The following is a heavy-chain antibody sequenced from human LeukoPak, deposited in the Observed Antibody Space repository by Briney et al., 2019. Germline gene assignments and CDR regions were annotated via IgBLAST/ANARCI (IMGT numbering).Heavy chain of an antibody. CDR1: GFTFSSYA. V-gene: IGHV3-23*01. CDR2: ISGSGGST. Sequence: GGSLRLSCAASGFTFSSYAMSWVRQAPGKGLEWVSAISGSGGSTYYADSVKGRFTISRDNSKNTLYLQMNSLRAEDTAVYCCAKDPATGIAAAGTFYWGQGTLVTVSS. D-gene: IGHD6-13*01. CDR3: AKDPATGIAAAGTFY. J-gene: IGHJ4*02.